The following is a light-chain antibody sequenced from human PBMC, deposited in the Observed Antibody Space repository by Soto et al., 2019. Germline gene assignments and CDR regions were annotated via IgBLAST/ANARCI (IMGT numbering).Light chain of an antibody. Sequence: VLTQSPATLSLSPGERATLSRRASQSIHTSLAWYQQKSGKPPRLVIYDSTLRANGAPDRFAGSRSGTEFTLTINSLEPEDFAVYYCQQRNVWPPITFGQGTKVDIK. CDR3: QQRNVWPPIT. CDR2: DST. J-gene: IGKJ1*01. CDR1: QSIHTS. V-gene: IGKV3-11*01.